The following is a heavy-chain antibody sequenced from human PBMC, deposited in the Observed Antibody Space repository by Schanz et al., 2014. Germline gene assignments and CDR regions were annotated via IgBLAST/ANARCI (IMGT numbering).Heavy chain of an antibody. CDR2: LSSDESRK. V-gene: IGHV3-30-3*01. CDR3: AKDAAYYDSVIFPDH. Sequence: QVQLVESGGGVVQPGGSLRLSCAASGFTFDPYAMHWLRQSPGKGLEWVAVLSSDESRKFYADSVKGRFTISRDNSKNTLYLQMNSLRAEDTAIYFCAKDAAYYDSVIFPDHWGQGTLVTVSS. CDR1: GFTFDPYA. J-gene: IGHJ4*02. D-gene: IGHD3-22*01.